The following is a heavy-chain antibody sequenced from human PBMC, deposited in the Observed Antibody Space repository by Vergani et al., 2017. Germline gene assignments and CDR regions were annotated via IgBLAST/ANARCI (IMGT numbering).Heavy chain of an antibody. V-gene: IGHV4-39*01. CDR3: ARHSTVEWLVKLGWIDP. D-gene: IGHD6-19*01. Sequence: QMQLQESGPGLVKASETLSLTCTVSGASIRSSNYYWGWIRQPPGKGLEWIASIYYSGSTYYNPSLKSRVTISVDTSKNQFSLKLSSVTAAATAVYFCARHSTVEWLVKLGWIDPWGQGILVTVSS. CDR2: IYYSGST. CDR1: GASIRSSNYY. J-gene: IGHJ5*02.